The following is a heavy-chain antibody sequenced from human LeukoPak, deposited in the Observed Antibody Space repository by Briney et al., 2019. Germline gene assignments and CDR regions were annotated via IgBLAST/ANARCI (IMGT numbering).Heavy chain of an antibody. Sequence: GGSLRLSCAASGFTFSSYAMHGVRQPPGKGLEWVAVISYDGSNKYYADSVKGRFTISRDNSKNTLYLQMNSLRAEDTAVYYCARDFGSSGWYDYWGQGTLVTVSS. CDR1: GFTFSSYA. J-gene: IGHJ4*02. V-gene: IGHV3-30*04. CDR2: ISYDGSNK. CDR3: ARDFGSSGWYDY. D-gene: IGHD6-19*01.